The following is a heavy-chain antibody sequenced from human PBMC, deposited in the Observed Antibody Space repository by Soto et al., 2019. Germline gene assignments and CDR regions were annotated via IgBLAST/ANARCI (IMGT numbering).Heavy chain of an antibody. V-gene: IGHV1-69*01. CDR3: ARSCSSTSCYGYYGIDV. CDR2: IIPIFGTA. CDR1: GGTFSSYA. J-gene: IGHJ6*02. Sequence: QVQLVQSGAEVKKPGSSVKVSCKASGGTFSSYAISWVRQAPGQGLEWMGGIIPIFGTANYAQKFQGRVTITADESTSTAYMELSSLRSEDTAGYYCARSCSSTSCYGYYGIDVWGQGTTVTVSS. D-gene: IGHD2-2*01.